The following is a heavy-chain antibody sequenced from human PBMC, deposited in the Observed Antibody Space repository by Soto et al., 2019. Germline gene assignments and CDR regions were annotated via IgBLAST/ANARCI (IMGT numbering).Heavy chain of an antibody. CDR3: AKDGIAVAGTYYFDY. Sequence: GGSLRLSCAASRFTFSSYGMHWVRQAPGKGLEWVAVISYDGSNKYYAESVKGRFTISRDNSKNTLYLQMNSLRAEDTAVYYCAKDGIAVAGTYYFDYWGQGTLVTVSS. J-gene: IGHJ4*02. CDR1: RFTFSSYG. V-gene: IGHV3-30*18. D-gene: IGHD6-19*01. CDR2: ISYDGSNK.